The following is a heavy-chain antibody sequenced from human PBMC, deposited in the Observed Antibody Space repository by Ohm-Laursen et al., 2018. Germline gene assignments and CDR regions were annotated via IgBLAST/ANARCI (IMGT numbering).Heavy chain of an antibody. CDR3: ARFRPYYYYGMDV. CDR2: ISWNSGSI. V-gene: IGHV3-9*01. J-gene: IGHJ6*02. CDR1: GFTFDDYA. Sequence: RSLRLSCSASGFTFDDYAMHWVRQAPGKGLEWVSGISWNSGSIGYADSVKGRFTIPRDNAKNSLYLQMNSLRAEDTALYYCARFRPYYYYGMDVWGQGTTVTVSS.